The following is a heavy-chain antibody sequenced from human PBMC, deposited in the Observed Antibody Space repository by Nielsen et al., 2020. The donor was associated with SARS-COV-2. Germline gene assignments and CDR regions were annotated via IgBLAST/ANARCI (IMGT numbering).Heavy chain of an antibody. CDR3: ASMGSVGGVIVLLVG. D-gene: IGHD3-16*02. CDR2: IIPIFGTA. V-gene: IGHV1-69*13. Sequence: SVKVSCKASGGTFSSYAISWVRQAPGQGLEWMGGIIPIFGTANYAQKFQGRVTITADESTSTAYMELSSLRSEDTAVYYCASMGSVGGVIVLLVGWGQGTLVTVSS. J-gene: IGHJ4*02. CDR1: GGTFSSYA.